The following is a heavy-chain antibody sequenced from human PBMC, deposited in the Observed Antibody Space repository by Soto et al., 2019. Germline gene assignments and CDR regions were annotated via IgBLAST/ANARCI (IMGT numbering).Heavy chain of an antibody. V-gene: IGHV4-61*01. CDR3: ARADDYKGSLFDP. CDR1: GGSVTSDTYY. D-gene: IGHD2-15*01. Sequence: PSETLSLTCIVSGGSVTSDTYYWSWIRQPPGKGLEWIGYISNSGRTNYNPSYKSRVTMSLDTSKNQFSLKLISVTAADTAVYYCARADDYKGSLFDPWGQGTLVTVSS. J-gene: IGHJ5*02. CDR2: ISNSGRT.